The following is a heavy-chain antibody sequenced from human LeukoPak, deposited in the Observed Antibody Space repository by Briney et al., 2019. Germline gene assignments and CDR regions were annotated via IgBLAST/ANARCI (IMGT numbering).Heavy chain of an antibody. D-gene: IGHD5-12*01. V-gene: IGHV3-66*01. CDR2: IYSGGST. CDR1: GFTVSSNY. J-gene: IGHJ4*02. CDR3: ARYRRGVATGLDYYFDY. Sequence: GGSLRLSCAASGFTVSSNYMSWVRRAPGKGLEWVSVIYSGGSTYYADSVKGRFTISRDNSKNTLYLQMNSLRAEDTAVYYCARYRRGVATGLDYYFDYWGQGTLVTVSS.